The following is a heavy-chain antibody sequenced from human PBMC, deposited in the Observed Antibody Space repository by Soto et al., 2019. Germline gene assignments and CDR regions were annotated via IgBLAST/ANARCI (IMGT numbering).Heavy chain of an antibody. CDR1: GGSISSGGYY. V-gene: IGHV4-31*03. Sequence: LSLTCTVSGGSISSGGYYWSWIRQHPGKGLEWIGYIYYSGSTYYNPSLRSRVTISVDTSKNQFSLKLSSVTAADTAVYYCARDRSGRYNWNYGFDYWGQGTLVTVSS. CDR2: IYYSGST. D-gene: IGHD1-7*01. J-gene: IGHJ4*02. CDR3: ARDRSGRYNWNYGFDY.